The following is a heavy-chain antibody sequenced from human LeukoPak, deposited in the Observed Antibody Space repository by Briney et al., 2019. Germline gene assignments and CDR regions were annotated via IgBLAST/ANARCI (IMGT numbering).Heavy chain of an antibody. CDR2: ISGDGGTT. D-gene: IGHD3-10*01. J-gene: IGHJ5*01. CDR3: AKDVSRGFNWFDS. CDR1: GFTFDDYA. Sequence: PGGSLRLSCAASGFTFDDYAMHWVRHAPGKGLEWVSLISGDGGTTYYADSVKGRFTISRDNSKNSLYLQMNSLRTEDTAFYYCAKDVSRGFNWFDSWGQGTLVTVSS. V-gene: IGHV3-43*02.